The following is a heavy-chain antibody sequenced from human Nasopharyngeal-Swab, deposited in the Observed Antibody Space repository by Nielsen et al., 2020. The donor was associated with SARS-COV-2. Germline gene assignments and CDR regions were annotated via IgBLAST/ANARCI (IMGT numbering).Heavy chain of an antibody. D-gene: IGHD3-22*01. Sequence: GESLKISCAASGFTFSSYNMNWVRQAPGKGLEWVSYINTGSSSYIYYADSVKGRFTISRDNAKNSLYLQMNSLRAEDTAVYYCARDNSYYYYDSSGRRGGDAFDIWGQGTMVTVSS. CDR2: INTGSSSYI. V-gene: IGHV3-21*05. CDR3: ARDNSYYYYDSSGRRGGDAFDI. J-gene: IGHJ3*02. CDR1: GFTFSSYN.